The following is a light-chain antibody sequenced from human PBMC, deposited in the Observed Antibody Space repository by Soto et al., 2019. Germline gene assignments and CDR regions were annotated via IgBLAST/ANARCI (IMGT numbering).Light chain of an antibody. Sequence: DIVMTQSPATMSASVGDRVTITCRASQSIDSWLAWYQQKPGKAPKFLMYKASNLESGVPSRFSGSGSETEFTLTISSLQSDDFAIYYCQQYKSWPRTFGQGTKVDIK. V-gene: IGKV1-5*03. CDR1: QSIDSW. CDR3: QQYKSWPRT. J-gene: IGKJ1*01. CDR2: KAS.